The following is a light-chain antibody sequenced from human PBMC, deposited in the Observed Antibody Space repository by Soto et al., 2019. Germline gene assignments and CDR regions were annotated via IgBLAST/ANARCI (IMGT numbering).Light chain of an antibody. Sequence: LTLSRWALCRAGEERGTRWCRASQSVSNNYLDWYQQKPGQAPRLLIYGASNRDTGIPDRFSASGCGPAFNLCIRSLAAEALVLYYCHPSRRPGTFRQGTKVDI. J-gene: IGKJ1*01. CDR2: GAS. CDR1: QSVSNNY. V-gene: IGKV3-20*01. CDR3: HPSRRPGT.